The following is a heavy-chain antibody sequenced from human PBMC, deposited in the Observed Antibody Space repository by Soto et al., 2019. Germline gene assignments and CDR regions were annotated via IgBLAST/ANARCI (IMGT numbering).Heavy chain of an antibody. V-gene: IGHV3-33*01. Sequence: QVQLVESGGGVVQPGRSLRLSCAASGFTFSSYGMHWVRQAPGKGLEWVAVIWYDGSNKYYADSVKGRFTISRDNSKNTRYLQMNSLRAEDTAVYYCARDYGDSPIDYWGQGTLVTVSS. CDR2: IWYDGSNK. CDR1: GFTFSSYG. J-gene: IGHJ4*02. CDR3: ARDYGDSPIDY. D-gene: IGHD4-17*01.